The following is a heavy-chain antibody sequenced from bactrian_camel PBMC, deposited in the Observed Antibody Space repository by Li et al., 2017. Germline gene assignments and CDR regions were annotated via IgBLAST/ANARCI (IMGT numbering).Heavy chain of an antibody. Sequence: QLVESGGGSVQPGESLNLSCSASEFTFRAWDMSWVRQAPGKELEWVATVLSSGSGAHYRDSVAGRFTISRDNAKNTLYLQMNSLKPEDTAMYYCVADSFCLNSAWTLTVVTASRKLNYWDQGTQVTVS. D-gene: IGHD2*01. V-gene: IGHV3S40*01. CDR2: VLSSGSGA. CDR3: VADSFCLNSAWTLTVVTASRKLNY. CDR1: EFTFRAWD. J-gene: IGHJ4*01.